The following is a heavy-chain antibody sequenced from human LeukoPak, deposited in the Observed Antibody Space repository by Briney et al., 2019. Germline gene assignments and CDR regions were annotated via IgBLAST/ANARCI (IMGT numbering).Heavy chain of an antibody. Sequence: GGSLRLSCAASGFTFSSYGMHWVRQAPGKGLEWVAVIWYDGSEKYYVDSVKGRFTISRDNSKNTLYLQMNSLGAGDTAVYYCTTEAPYYYDSSGYYWGQGTLVTVSS. D-gene: IGHD3-22*01. CDR1: GFTFSSYG. J-gene: IGHJ4*02. V-gene: IGHV3-33*01. CDR2: IWYDGSEK. CDR3: TTEAPYYYDSSGYY.